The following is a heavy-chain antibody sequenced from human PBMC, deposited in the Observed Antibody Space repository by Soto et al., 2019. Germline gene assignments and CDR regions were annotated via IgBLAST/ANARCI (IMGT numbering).Heavy chain of an antibody. CDR3: ARVTEMVRGVIMFYYYYGMDV. CDR2: IKQDGSEK. D-gene: IGHD3-10*01. J-gene: IGHJ6*02. Sequence: GGSLRLSCAASGFTFSSYWMSWVRQAPGKGLEWVANIKQDGSEKYYVDSVKGRFTISRDNAKNSLYLQMNSLRAEDTAVYYCARVTEMVRGVIMFYYYYGMDVWGQGTTVTVSS. V-gene: IGHV3-7*01. CDR1: GFTFSSYW.